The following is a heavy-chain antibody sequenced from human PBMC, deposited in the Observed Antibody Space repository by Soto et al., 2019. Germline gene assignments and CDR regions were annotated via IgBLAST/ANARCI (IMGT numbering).Heavy chain of an antibody. CDR2: INHSGST. J-gene: IGHJ6*02. CDR1: GGSFSGYY. V-gene: IGHV4-34*01. CDR3: AREVYDYYGMDV. Sequence: KDSETLSLTCAVYGGSFSGYYWSWIRQPPGKGLEWIGEINHSGSTNYNPSLKSRVTISVDTSKNQFSLKLSSVTAADTAVYYCAREVYDYYGMDVWGQGTTVTVSS.